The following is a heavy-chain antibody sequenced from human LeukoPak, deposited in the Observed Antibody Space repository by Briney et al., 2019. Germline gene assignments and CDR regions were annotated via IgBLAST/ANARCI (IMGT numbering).Heavy chain of an antibody. CDR2: INPNSGGT. J-gene: IGHJ5*02. D-gene: IGHD6-13*01. CDR3: ARDRSAAAGTGSWFGP. V-gene: IGHV1-2*02. Sequence: ASVKVSCKPSGYTFTGYYMHWVRQAPGQGLEWMGWINPNSGGTNYAQKFQGRVTMTRDTSISTAYMELSRLRSDDTAVYYCARDRSAAAGTGSWFGPWGQGTLVTVSS. CDR1: GYTFTGYY.